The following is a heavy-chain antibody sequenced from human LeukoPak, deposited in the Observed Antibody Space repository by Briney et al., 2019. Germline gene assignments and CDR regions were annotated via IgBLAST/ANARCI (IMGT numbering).Heavy chain of an antibody. Sequence: GGSLRLSCAASGFTLSTYWMTWVRQAPGKGLEWVANMKRDGSEIYYAGSVKGRFTISRDNAKNSLYLQMNSLRAEDTAVYYCARNTDYYFDYWGQGTLVTVSS. J-gene: IGHJ4*02. D-gene: IGHD2-21*02. CDR1: GFTLSTYW. CDR3: ARNTDYYFDY. V-gene: IGHV3-7*01. CDR2: MKRDGSEI.